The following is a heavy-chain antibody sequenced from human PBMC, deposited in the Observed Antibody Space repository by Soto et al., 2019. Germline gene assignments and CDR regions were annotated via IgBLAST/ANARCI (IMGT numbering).Heavy chain of an antibody. V-gene: IGHV4-30-4*01. CDR2: IYYGGST. CDR1: GGSISSGDYY. J-gene: IGHJ6*02. D-gene: IGHD3-9*01. CDR3: ARDHYVYDILTGYGYYYGMDV. Sequence: QVQLQESGPGLVKPSQTLSLTCTVSGGSISSGDYYWSWIRQPPGKGLEWIGYIYYGGSTYYNPSLKSRVTISVDTSKNQFSLKLSSVTAADTAVYYCARDHYVYDILTGYGYYYGMDVWGQGTTVTVSS.